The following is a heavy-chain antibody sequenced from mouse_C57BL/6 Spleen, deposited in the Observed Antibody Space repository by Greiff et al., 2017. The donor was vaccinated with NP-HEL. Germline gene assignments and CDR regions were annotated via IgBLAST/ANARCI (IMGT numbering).Heavy chain of an antibody. J-gene: IGHJ4*01. Sequence: EVKLEESGGGLVQPGGSMKLSCAASGFTFSDAWMDWVRQSPEKGLEWVAEIRNKANNHATYYAESVKGRFTISRDDSKSSVYLQMNSLRAEDTGIYYCTGGAPLDYGSSGAMDYWGQGTSVTVSS. CDR1: GFTFSDAW. CDR2: IRNKANNHAT. V-gene: IGHV6-6*01. CDR3: TGGAPLDYGSSGAMDY. D-gene: IGHD1-1*01.